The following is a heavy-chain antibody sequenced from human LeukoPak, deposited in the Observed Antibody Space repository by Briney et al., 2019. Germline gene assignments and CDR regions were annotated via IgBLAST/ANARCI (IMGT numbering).Heavy chain of an antibody. V-gene: IGHV1-46*01. CDR1: GYTFTSYY. J-gene: IGHJ4*02. Sequence: GASVKVSCKASGYTFTSYYMHWVRQAPVQGLEWMGIINPSGGSTSYAQKFQGRVTMTRDTSTSTVYMELSSLRSEDTAVYYCARDLRIAAAGTRRQVPGYWGQGTLVTVSS. CDR2: INPSGGST. D-gene: IGHD6-13*01. CDR3: ARDLRIAAAGTRRQVPGY.